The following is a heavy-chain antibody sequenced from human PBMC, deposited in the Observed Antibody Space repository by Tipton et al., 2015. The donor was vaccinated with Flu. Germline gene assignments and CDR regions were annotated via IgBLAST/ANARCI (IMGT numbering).Heavy chain of an antibody. CDR3: ARAWDHYGSGRFRNWFDP. J-gene: IGHJ5*02. CDR2: INHSGST. Sequence: TLSLTCAVYGGSFSGYYWSWIRQPPGKGLEWIGEINHSGSTNYNPSLKSRVTISVDTSKNQFSLKLSSVTAADTAVYYCARAWDHYGSGRFRNWFDPWGQGTLVTVSS. V-gene: IGHV4-34*01. CDR1: GGSFSGYY. D-gene: IGHD3-10*01.